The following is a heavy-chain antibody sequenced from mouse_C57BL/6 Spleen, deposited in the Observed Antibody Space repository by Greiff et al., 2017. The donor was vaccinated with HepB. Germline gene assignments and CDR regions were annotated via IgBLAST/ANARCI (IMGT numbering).Heavy chain of an antibody. CDR2: ISYDGSN. J-gene: IGHJ2*01. CDR3: ARDGLRLYFDY. CDR1: GYSITSGYY. V-gene: IGHV3-6*01. Sequence: DVKLQESGPGLVKPSQSLSLTCSVTGYSITSGYYWNWIRQFPGNKLEWMGYISYDGSNNYNPSLKNRISITRDTSKNQFFLKLNSVTTEDTATYYCARDGLRLYFDYWGQGTTLTVSS. D-gene: IGHD3-1*01.